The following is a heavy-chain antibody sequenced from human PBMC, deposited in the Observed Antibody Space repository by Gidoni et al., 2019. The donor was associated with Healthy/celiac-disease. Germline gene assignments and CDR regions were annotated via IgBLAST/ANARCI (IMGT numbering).Heavy chain of an antibody. CDR2: INHSGST. CDR3: ARGQGYSNSSYYFDY. CDR1: GGSFSGYY. J-gene: IGHJ4*02. D-gene: IGHD6-6*01. Sequence: QVPLQQWGAGLLKPSETLSLTCAVYGGSFSGYYWSWIRQPPGKGLEWIVEINHSGSTNYNPSRRSRVTIAVDTSKNQFSLKLSSVTAADTAVYYCARGQGYSNSSYYFDYWGQGTLVTVSS. V-gene: IGHV4-34*01.